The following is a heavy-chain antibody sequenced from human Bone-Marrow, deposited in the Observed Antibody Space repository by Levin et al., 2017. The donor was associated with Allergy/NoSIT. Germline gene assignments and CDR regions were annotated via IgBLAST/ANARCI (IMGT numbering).Heavy chain of an antibody. CDR1: VGAISTLY. Sequence: SETLSLTCTVSVGAISTLYWNWVRQSAEKGLEWIGRIDKNGITKYNPSLESRVTMSVDTSKNQFSLNLRSVTAADTAVYYCARDIGYGDNPHYLDYWGQGALVTVSS. CDR3: ARDIGYGDNPHYLDY. D-gene: IGHD2-21*02. CDR2: IDKNGIT. J-gene: IGHJ4*02. V-gene: IGHV4-4*07.